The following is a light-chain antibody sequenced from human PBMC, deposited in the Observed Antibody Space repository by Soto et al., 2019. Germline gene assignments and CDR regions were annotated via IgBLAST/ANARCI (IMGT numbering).Light chain of an antibody. CDR2: AAS. CDR3: QPYGTSSWT. V-gene: IGKV3-20*01. Sequence: EIVLTQSPGTLSLSPEERATLSCRASQSVYNNYLAWYQHKPGQAPRLLIYAASSRATGIPDRFSGSGSGTDFTLTISSLEPEDFAVYYCQPYGTSSWTFGQGTKVEIK. J-gene: IGKJ1*01. CDR1: QSVYNNY.